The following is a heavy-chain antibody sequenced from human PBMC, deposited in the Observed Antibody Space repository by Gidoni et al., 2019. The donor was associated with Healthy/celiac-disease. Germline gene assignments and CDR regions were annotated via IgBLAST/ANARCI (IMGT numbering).Heavy chain of an antibody. CDR1: GFTFSSYA. J-gene: IGHJ6*02. D-gene: IGHD3-10*01. CDR3: AKGRGSGRGYYGMDV. Sequence: EVQLLESGGGWVQTGGSLRRSCAASGFTFSSYAMSWVRQPPGKGLEWVSAISGSGGSTYYADSVKGRFTISRVNSKNTLYLQMNSLRAEDTAVYYCAKGRGSGRGYYGMDVWGQGTTVTVSS. V-gene: IGHV3-23*01. CDR2: ISGSGGST.